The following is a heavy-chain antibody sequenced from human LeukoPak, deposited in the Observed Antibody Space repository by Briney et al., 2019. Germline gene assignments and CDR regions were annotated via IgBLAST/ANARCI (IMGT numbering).Heavy chain of an antibody. CDR2: IYYSGST. D-gene: IGHD3-22*01. CDR1: GGSISSYY. Sequence: SETLSLTCTVSGGSISSYYWSWIRQPPGKGLEWIAYIYYSGSTNYNPSLESRVTISVDTSKNQFSLKLSSVTAADTAVYYCARGDRYYYDYSGSNALDIWGQGTMVTVSS. CDR3: ARGDRYYYDYSGSNALDI. J-gene: IGHJ3*02. V-gene: IGHV4-59*08.